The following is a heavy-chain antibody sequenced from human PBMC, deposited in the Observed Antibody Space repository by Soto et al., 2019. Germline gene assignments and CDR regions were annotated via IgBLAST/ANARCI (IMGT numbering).Heavy chain of an antibody. CDR3: ARSSNGFDI. Sequence: GGSLRLSCAASGGPFSSYGINWVRQAPGKGLEWISYISSGSGSIYYADSVKGRFTISRDNAKSSLYLHMNSLRDEDTAVYYCARSSNGFDIWGQGTMVTVSS. V-gene: IGHV3-48*02. J-gene: IGHJ3*02. CDR2: ISSGSGSI. CDR1: GGPFSSYG.